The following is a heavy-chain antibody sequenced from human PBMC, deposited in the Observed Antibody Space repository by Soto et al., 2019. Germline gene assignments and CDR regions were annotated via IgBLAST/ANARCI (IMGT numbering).Heavy chain of an antibody. V-gene: IGHV1-69*13. J-gene: IGHJ4*02. CDR1: GVTFSSYA. Sequence: ASVKVSCKASGVTFSSYAISWVRQAPGQGLEWMGGIIPIFGTANYAQKFQGRVTITADESTSTAYMELSSLRSEDTAVYYCARGTVAAGFDYWGQGTLVTVSS. D-gene: IGHD6-19*01. CDR2: IIPIFGTA. CDR3: ARGTVAAGFDY.